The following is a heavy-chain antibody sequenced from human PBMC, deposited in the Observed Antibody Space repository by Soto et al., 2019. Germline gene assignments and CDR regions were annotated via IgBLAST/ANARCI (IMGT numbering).Heavy chain of an antibody. Sequence: PGGSLRLSCAASGFTVSNNYMSWVRQAPGEGLEWVSVIYNGGSTYYGDSMKDRFTISRDISQNTLYLQMNSLRAEDTAVYYCASQSSEWLLFASWGQGT. CDR1: GFTVSNNY. CDR3: ASQSSEWLLFAS. V-gene: IGHV3-66*04. CDR2: IYNGGST. J-gene: IGHJ4*02. D-gene: IGHD5-12*01.